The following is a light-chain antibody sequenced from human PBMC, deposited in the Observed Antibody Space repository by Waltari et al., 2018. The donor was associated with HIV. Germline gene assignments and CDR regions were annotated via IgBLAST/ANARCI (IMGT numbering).Light chain of an antibody. Sequence: QSLLTQPPSVSGAPGQRVTISCTGSSSNIGAGFDVHWYQQLPGTVPKLLIYGNSNRPSGVPHRFSGSKSGTSASLAITGLQAEDEADYYCSSHAGSKVVFGGGTRLTVL. J-gene: IGLJ2*01. V-gene: IGLV1-40*01. CDR1: SSNIGAGFD. CDR2: GNS. CDR3: SSHAGSKVV.